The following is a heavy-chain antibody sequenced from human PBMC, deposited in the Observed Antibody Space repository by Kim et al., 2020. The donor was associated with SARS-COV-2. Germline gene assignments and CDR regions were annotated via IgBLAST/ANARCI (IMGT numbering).Heavy chain of an antibody. V-gene: IGHV1-46*01. Sequence: ASVKVSCKASGYTFTSYYMHWVRQAPGQGLEWMGIINPSGGSTSYAQKFQGRVTMTRDTSTSTVYMELSSLRSEDTAVYYCAREGGSGNHYYYYGMDVWGQGTTVTVSS. CDR1: GYTFTSYY. CDR3: AREGGSGNHYYYYGMDV. CDR2: INPSGGST. D-gene: IGHD3-10*01. J-gene: IGHJ6*02.